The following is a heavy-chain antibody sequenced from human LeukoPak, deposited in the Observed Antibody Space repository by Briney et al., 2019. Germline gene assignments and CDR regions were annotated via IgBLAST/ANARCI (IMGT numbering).Heavy chain of an antibody. D-gene: IGHD3-22*01. CDR1: GFTFSSYS. J-gene: IGHJ4*02. CDR3: AREESLVVVVTYFDY. CDR2: ITSSSSYI. V-gene: IGHV3-21*01. Sequence: GGSLRLSCAASGFTFSSYSMNWVRQAPGKGLEWVSSITSSSSYIYYADSVKGRFTISRDNAKNSLYLQMNSLRAEDTAVYYCAREESLVVVVTYFDYWGQGTLVTVSS.